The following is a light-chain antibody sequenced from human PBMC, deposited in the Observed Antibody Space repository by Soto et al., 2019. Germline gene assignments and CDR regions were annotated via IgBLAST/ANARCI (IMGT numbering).Light chain of an antibody. V-gene: IGLV1-40*01. CDR1: SSNIGAGYE. Sequence: QSVLTQPPSVSAAPGQRVTISCTGSSSNIGAGYEAHWYQQVPGTAPKLLIYENNNRPSGVPDRFSGSKSGTSASLAITGLQAEDEAEYYCQSYDSSLSGYVFGTGTKPHRP. CDR3: QSYDSSLSGYV. CDR2: ENN. J-gene: IGLJ1*01.